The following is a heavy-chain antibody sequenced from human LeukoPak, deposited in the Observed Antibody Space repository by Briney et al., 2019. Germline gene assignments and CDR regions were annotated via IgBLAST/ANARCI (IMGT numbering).Heavy chain of an antibody. D-gene: IGHD7-27*01. CDR3: ARRSAGDREDYYYYYMDV. Sequence: SETLSLTCTVSGGSISSSSYYWGWIRQPPGKGLEWIGSIYYSGSTYYNPSLKSRVTISVDTSKNQFSLKLSSVTAADTAVYYCARRSAGDREDYYYYYMDVWGKGTTVTVSS. CDR1: GGSISSSSYY. J-gene: IGHJ6*03. CDR2: IYYSGST. V-gene: IGHV4-39*07.